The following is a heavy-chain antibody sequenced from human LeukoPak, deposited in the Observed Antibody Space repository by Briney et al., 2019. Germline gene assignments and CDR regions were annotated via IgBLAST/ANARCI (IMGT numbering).Heavy chain of an antibody. Sequence: GGSLRLSCAASGFTFSSYWMSWVRQAPGKGLEWVANIKQDGSEKYYVDSVKGRFTISRDNAKNSLYLQMNSLRAEDTALYYCAKATRNYYGTRFDPWGQGTLVTVSS. J-gene: IGHJ5*02. D-gene: IGHD3-10*01. CDR1: GFTFSSYW. V-gene: IGHV3-7*03. CDR3: AKATRNYYGTRFDP. CDR2: IKQDGSEK.